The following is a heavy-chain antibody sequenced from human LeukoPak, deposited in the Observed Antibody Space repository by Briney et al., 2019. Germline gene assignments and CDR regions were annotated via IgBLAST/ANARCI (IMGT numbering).Heavy chain of an antibody. D-gene: IGHD6-13*01. V-gene: IGHV4-39*01. CDR3: ARHRSSWSFEPFDY. CDR2: IYYSGST. Sequence: PSETLSLTCTVSGGSISSSSYYWGWIRQPPGKGLEWIGSIYYSGSTYYNPSLKSRVTISVDTSKNQFSLKLSSVTAADTAVYYCARHRSSWSFEPFDYWGQGTLVTVSS. J-gene: IGHJ4*02. CDR1: GGSISSSSYY.